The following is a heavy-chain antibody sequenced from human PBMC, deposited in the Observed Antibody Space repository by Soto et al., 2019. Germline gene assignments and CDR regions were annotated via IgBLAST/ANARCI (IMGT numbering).Heavy chain of an antibody. D-gene: IGHD2-21*01. V-gene: IGHV3-33*01. CDR2: TGYNGSNK. CDR1: GFTFRISG. Sequence: GGSLRLSCAASGFTFRISGMLWVRQAQGKGSERVAVTGYNGSNKYYGESVKGRFTISRVNSKNTLYLEMNSLRAEDTGVYYCARQLGVPYSGYAKDVWGQGT. CDR3: ARQLGVPYSGYAKDV. J-gene: IGHJ6*02.